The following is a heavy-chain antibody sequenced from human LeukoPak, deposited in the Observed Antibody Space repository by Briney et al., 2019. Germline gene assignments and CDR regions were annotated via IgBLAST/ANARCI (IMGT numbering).Heavy chain of an antibody. CDR3: VRRGDASSGWGDHDY. V-gene: IGHV3-23*01. Sequence: GGSLRLSCAASGFTFNRNAISWVRQAPGKGLEWVSTIGGSGDKTFYADSVKGRFTISRDNSKNMPNLQMSSLTGEDTALYYCVRRGDASSGWGDHDYWGQGALVTVSS. J-gene: IGHJ4*02. CDR1: GFTFNRNA. CDR2: IGGSGDKT. D-gene: IGHD6-19*01.